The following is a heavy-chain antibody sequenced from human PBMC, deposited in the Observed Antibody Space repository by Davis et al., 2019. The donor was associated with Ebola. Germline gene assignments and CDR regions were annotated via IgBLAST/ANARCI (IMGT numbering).Heavy chain of an antibody. V-gene: IGHV4-61*01. CDR1: GGSVSSGSHY. Sequence: PSETLSLTCTVSGGSVSSGSHYWSWLRQPPGKGLEWIGYIYYTGSTNYNPSLKSRVTISVDTSKNQFSLKLSSVTAADPAVYYCATLITISGVLIGNWFDPWGQGTLVTVSS. J-gene: IGHJ5*02. CDR2: IYYTGST. D-gene: IGHD3-3*01. CDR3: ATLITISGVLIGNWFDP.